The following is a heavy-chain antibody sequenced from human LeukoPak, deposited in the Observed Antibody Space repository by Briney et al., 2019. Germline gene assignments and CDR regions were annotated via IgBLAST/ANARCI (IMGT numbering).Heavy chain of an antibody. V-gene: IGHV4-4*07. D-gene: IGHD3-22*01. CDR2: IYTSGST. J-gene: IGHJ4*02. CDR3: ARLVVPGDSSGYQFDY. CDR1: GGSISSYY. Sequence: SETLSLTCTVSGGSISSYYWSWIRQPAGKGLEWIGRIYTSGSTNYNPSLKSRVTMSVDTSKNQFSLKLSSVTAADTAVYYCARLVVPGDSSGYQFDYWGQGTLVTVSS.